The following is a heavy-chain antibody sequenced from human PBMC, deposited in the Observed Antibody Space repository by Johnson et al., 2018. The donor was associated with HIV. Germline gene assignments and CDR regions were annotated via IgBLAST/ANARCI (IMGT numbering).Heavy chain of an antibody. V-gene: IGHV3-23*04. Sequence: VQLVESGGGLVKPGESLKISCEASGFSFTNAWMNWVRQGPGKGLEWVSGISWNSDSPYYAASVKGRFTISRDNSKSTLYLQMNSRRAEDTALYYCARVAGSTGCHAPLYCMNLRGAFDIWGQGTTVTVSS. CDR2: ISWNSDSP. J-gene: IGHJ3*02. CDR1: GFSFTNAW. CDR3: ARVAGSTGCHAPLYCMNLRGAFDI. D-gene: IGHD2-2*01.